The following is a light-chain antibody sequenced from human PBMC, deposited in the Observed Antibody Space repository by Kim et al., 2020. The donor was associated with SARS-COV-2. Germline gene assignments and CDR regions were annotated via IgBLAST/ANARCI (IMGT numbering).Light chain of an antibody. V-gene: IGLV2-14*03. CDR1: SSDIGAFNY. J-gene: IGLJ1*01. CDR3: SSYTTANTRV. Sequence: QAIPISCTGTSSDIGAFNYVSWFQQHPGKAPNLMIYDVIERPSGISNRFSGSTSGNTASLTISGLQAEDEADYYCSSYTTANTRVFGTGTKVTVL. CDR2: DVI.